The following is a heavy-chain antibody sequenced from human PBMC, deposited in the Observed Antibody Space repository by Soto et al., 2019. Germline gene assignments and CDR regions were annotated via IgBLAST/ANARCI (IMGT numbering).Heavy chain of an antibody. CDR2: IFYLGSS. CDR1: GDSIISSDFY. J-gene: IGHJ5*02. V-gene: IGHV4-39*01. D-gene: IGHD3-3*02. Sequence: PSATLSLTCTVSGDSIISSDFYWGWVRQPPGKGLEWIGSIFYLGSSYYNPSLKSRVTMSVDTSKNQFSLRLRSVTAAYTALYFCARHSLALRKNNWFDPWGQGIMVT. CDR3: ARHSLALRKNNWFDP.